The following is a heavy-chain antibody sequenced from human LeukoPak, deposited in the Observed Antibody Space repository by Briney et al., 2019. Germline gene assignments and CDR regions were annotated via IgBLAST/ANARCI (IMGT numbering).Heavy chain of an antibody. Sequence: SETLSLTCTVSGGSISSSSYYWGWIRQPPGKGLEWIGSIYYSGSTYYNPSLKSRVTISVDTSKNQFSLKLSSVTAADTAVYYCARHLNGSGTIRFDYWGQGTLVTVSS. CDR2: IYYSGST. CDR1: GGSISSSSYY. J-gene: IGHJ4*02. CDR3: ARHLNGSGTIRFDY. V-gene: IGHV4-39*01. D-gene: IGHD3-10*01.